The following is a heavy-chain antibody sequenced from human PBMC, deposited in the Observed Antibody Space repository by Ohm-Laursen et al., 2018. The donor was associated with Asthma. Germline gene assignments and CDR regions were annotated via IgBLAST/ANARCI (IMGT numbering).Heavy chain of an antibody. Sequence: GASVKVSCKVSGGTFSMDGISWVRQAPGQGLEWMGWISAYNGNTNYAQKLQGRVTMTTDTSTSTAYMELRSLRSDDTAVYYCARDLSRDGYNFDYWGQGTLVTVSS. CDR1: GGTFSMDG. D-gene: IGHD5-24*01. CDR3: ARDLSRDGYNFDY. CDR2: ISAYNGNT. V-gene: IGHV1-18*04. J-gene: IGHJ4*02.